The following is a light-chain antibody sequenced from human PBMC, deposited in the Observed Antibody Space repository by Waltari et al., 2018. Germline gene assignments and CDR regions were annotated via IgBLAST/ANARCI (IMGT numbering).Light chain of an antibody. CDR3: QQYSSFST. CDR1: QSVGTW. V-gene: IGKV1-5*03. Sequence: IQMTQSPSTLSASVGDRVTTSCRASQSVGTWLAWYQQRPGKAPKLLLYMASSLDSGVPSRFSGSGSGTDFTLTISSLQPDDFATYSCQQYSSFSTFRQGTKV. CDR2: MAS. J-gene: IGKJ2*01.